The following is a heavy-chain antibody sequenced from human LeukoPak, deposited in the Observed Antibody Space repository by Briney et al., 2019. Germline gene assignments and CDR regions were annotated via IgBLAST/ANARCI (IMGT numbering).Heavy chain of an antibody. CDR3: ARDTSGYFDL. D-gene: IGHD2/OR15-2a*01. Sequence: SETLSLTCTVSGGSISSHYWSWIRQPPGKGLEWIGYIHYSGSTNYNPSLKSRVTISVDTSKNQFSLKLSSVTAADTAVYYCARDTSGYFDLWGRGTLVTVSS. CDR1: GGSISSHY. CDR2: IHYSGST. J-gene: IGHJ2*01. V-gene: IGHV4-59*11.